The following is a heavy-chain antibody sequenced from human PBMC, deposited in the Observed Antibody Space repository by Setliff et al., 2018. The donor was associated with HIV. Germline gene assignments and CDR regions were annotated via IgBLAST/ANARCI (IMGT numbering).Heavy chain of an antibody. D-gene: IGHD1-1*01. CDR3: ATPHREREDDAFDI. CDR1: GFSIDNFYY. CDR2: MYPNGRT. Sequence: PSETLSLTCNVSGFSIDNFYYWGWVRQPPGKGLEWVGSMYPNGRTYYNPSVKSRVTISVDTSKNQFFLKLSSVTAADTAMYYCATPHREREDDAFDIWGQGTKVTVSS. J-gene: IGHJ3*02. V-gene: IGHV4-38-2*02.